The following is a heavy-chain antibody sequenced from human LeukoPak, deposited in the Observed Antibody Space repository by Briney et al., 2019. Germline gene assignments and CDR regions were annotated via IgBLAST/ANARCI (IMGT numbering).Heavy chain of an antibody. CDR1: GGSISSSNW. D-gene: IGHD6-6*01. Sequence: PSETLSLTCAVSGGSISSSNWWTWVRQPPGKGLEWIGEIYHSGSTSYNPSLKSRVTISVDTSKNQFSLKLSSVTAADTAVYYCAREYSSSSGRRAFDVWGQGTMVTVSS. V-gene: IGHV4-4*02. CDR3: AREYSSSSGRRAFDV. CDR2: IYHSGST. J-gene: IGHJ3*01.